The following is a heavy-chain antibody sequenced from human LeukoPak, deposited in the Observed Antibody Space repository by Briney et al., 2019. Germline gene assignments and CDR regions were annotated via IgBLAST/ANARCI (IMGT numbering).Heavy chain of an antibody. CDR2: IRSKAYGGTT. D-gene: IGHD2-21*01. CDR3: TRVASRVMTAYYFDY. V-gene: IGHV3-49*04. CDR1: GFTFGDYA. Sequence: GGSLRLSCTASGFTFGDYAMSWVRQAPGKGLEWVGFIRSKAYGGTTEYAASVKGRFTISRDDSKSIAYLQMNSLKTEDTAVYYCTRVASRVMTAYYFDYWGQGALVTASS. J-gene: IGHJ4*02.